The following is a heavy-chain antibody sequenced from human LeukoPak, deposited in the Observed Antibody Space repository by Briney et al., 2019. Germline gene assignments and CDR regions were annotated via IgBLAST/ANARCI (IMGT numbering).Heavy chain of an antibody. V-gene: IGHV3-23*01. CDR1: GFTFSSYA. J-gene: IGHJ4*02. D-gene: IGHD3-10*01. Sequence: PGGSLRLSCAASGFTFSSYAMSWVRQAPGKGLEWVSAISATGGSLHYADSVKGRFTISRDNSNNMLYLQMNSLRAEDTALYYCARGRRDNYYSAAAYWGQGALVTVSS. CDR3: ARGRRDNYYSAAAY. CDR2: ISATGGSL.